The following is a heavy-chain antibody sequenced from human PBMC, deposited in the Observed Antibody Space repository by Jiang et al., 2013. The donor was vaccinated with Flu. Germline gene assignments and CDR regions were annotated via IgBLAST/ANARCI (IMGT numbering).Heavy chain of an antibody. CDR2: INPSGGST. CDR3: AREYYGSGSYYYYYYYYGMDV. D-gene: IGHD3-10*01. J-gene: IGHJ6*02. CDR1: GYTFTSYY. V-gene: IGHV1-46*03. Sequence: SGAEVKKPGASVKVSCKASGYTFTSYYMHWVRQAPGQGLEWMGIINPSGGSTSYAQKFQGRVTMTRDTSTSTVYMELSSLRSEDTAVYYCAREYYGSGSYYYYYYYYGMDVLGPRDHGHRLL.